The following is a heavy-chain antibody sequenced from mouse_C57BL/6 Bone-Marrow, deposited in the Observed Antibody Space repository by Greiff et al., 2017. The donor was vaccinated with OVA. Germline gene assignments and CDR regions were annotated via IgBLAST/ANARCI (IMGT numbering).Heavy chain of an antibody. CDR3: ARDAGNYSAMDY. V-gene: IGHV7-1*01. J-gene: IGHJ4*01. D-gene: IGHD2-1*01. CDR1: GFTFSDFY. Sequence: DVMLVESGGGLVQSGRSLRLSCATSGFTFSDFYMEWVRQAPGKGLEWIAASRNKANDYTTEYSASVKGRFIVSRDTSQSILYLQMNALRAEDTAIYYCARDAGNYSAMDYWGQGTSVTVSS. CDR2: SRNKANDYTT.